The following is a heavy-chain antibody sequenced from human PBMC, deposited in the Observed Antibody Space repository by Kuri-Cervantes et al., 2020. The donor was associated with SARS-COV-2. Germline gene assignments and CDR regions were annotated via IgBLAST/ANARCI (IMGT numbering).Heavy chain of an antibody. D-gene: IGHD2-2*01. CDR2: IYTSGTT. J-gene: IGHJ5*02. V-gene: IGHV4-4*07. CDR1: GGSISSYY. CDR3: AKDIGVVPAASTLAWFDP. Sequence: SETLSLTCTVSGGSISSYYWSWIRQPAGNELDWLGRIYTSGTTNYNPSLKSRVTMSVDTSKNQFSLKLSSVTAADTAVYYCAKDIGVVPAASTLAWFDPRGQGTLVTVSS.